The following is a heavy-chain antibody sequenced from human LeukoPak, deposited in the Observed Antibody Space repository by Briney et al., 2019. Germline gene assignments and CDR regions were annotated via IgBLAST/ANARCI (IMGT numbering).Heavy chain of an antibody. D-gene: IGHD3-16*01. V-gene: IGHV3-7*01. J-gene: IGHJ4*02. CDR3: VRDYVWGTYGPDY. CDR1: GFTFSSYW. Sequence: HPGGSLRLSCAASGFTFSSYWMSWFRQIPGKGLEWLGNIKTDGSEKYYLDSVRGRFTISRDNAKNSLFLQMNSLRGEDTAVYYCVRDYVWGTYGPDYWGQGTLVTVTS. CDR2: IKTDGSEK.